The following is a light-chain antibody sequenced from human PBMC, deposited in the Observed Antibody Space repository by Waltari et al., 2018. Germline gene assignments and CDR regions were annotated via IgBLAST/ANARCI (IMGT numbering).Light chain of an antibody. CDR1: QSVSSY. Sequence: EIVLKQSPATLSLSPGERATLSCRASQSVSSYLAWFQQKPGQAPRLLIYGASNRATGIPARFSGSGSGTDFTLTISSLEPEDFAVYYCQQRTNWPLTFGGGTKVEIK. J-gene: IGKJ4*01. V-gene: IGKV3-11*01. CDR2: GAS. CDR3: QQRTNWPLT.